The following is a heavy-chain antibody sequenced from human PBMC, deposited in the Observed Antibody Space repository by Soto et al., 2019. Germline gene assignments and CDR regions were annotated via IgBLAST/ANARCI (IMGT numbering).Heavy chain of an antibody. CDR3: ARVGVNSSGSYYYGMDV. J-gene: IGHJ6*02. CDR2: INHSGST. Sequence: SETLSLTCAVYGGSFSGYYWSWIRQPPGKGLEWIGEINHSGSTNYNPSLKSRVTISVDTSKNQFSLKLSSVTAADAAVYYCARVGVNSSGSYYYGMDVWGQGTTVTVSS. CDR1: GGSFSGYY. V-gene: IGHV4-34*01. D-gene: IGHD6-19*01.